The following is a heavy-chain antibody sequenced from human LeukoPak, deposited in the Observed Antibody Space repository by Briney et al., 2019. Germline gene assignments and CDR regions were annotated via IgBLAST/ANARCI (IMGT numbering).Heavy chain of an antibody. J-gene: IGHJ5*02. CDR3: ARDRLRFLPWDWFDP. Sequence: ASVKVSCKASGYTFTSYGLSWVRLAPGQGLEWMGWISAYNGNTNYAQKFQGRVTMTTDTSTSTAYMELRSLRSDDTAVYYCARDRLRFLPWDWFDPWGQGTLVTVSS. D-gene: IGHD3-3*01. V-gene: IGHV1-18*01. CDR1: GYTFTSYG. CDR2: ISAYNGNT.